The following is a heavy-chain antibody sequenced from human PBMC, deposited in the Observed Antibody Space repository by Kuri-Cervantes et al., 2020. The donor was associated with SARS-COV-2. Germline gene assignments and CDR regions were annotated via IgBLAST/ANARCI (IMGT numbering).Heavy chain of an antibody. J-gene: IGHJ5*02. Sequence: SCKASGYTFTSYYMHWVRQAPGKGLEWVSYISSSGSTIYYADSVKGRFTISRDNAKNSLYLQMNSLRAEDTAVYYCAPPVGGNSVPSTWGQGTLVTVSS. CDR3: APPVGGNSVPST. CDR1: GYTFTSYY. V-gene: IGHV3-48*03. CDR2: ISSSGSTI. D-gene: IGHD4-23*01.